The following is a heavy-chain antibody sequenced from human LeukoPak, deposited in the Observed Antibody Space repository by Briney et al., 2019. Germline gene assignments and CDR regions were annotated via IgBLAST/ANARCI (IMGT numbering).Heavy chain of an antibody. Sequence: SVSVSCTASEGTFSNYAISWVRQAPGQGLEWMGGIIPVFGTTNYAQKFQGRVTITAAESTSTAYMELSSLRSEDTAVYYCARATTVTTWFDPWGQGTLVTVSS. CDR1: EGTFSNYA. D-gene: IGHD4-17*01. CDR2: IIPVFGTT. V-gene: IGHV1-69*13. CDR3: ARATTVTTWFDP. J-gene: IGHJ5*02.